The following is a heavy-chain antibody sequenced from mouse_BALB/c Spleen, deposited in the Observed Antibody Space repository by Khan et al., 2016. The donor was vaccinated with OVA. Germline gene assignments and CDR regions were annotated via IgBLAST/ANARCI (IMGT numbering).Heavy chain of an antibody. Sequence: EVQLQESGPGLVKPSQSLSLTCSVTGYSITSGYFWNWIRQFPGNKLEWMGYIRYDGDSDYNPSLKNRISITRDTSKNQFFLRLNSVTPEDTATYYCARGGSSGPAWFTSWGQGTLLTVSA. J-gene: IGHJ3*01. CDR2: IRYDGDS. CDR1: GYSITSGYF. V-gene: IGHV3-6*02. D-gene: IGHD3-1*01. CDR3: ARGGSSGPAWFTS.